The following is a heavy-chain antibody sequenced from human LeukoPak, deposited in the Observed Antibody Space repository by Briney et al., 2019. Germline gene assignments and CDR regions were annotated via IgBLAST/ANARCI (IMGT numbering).Heavy chain of an antibody. J-gene: IGHJ4*02. V-gene: IGHV3-23*01. CDR1: GFTFSSYA. Sequence: PGGSLRLSCAASGFTFSSYAMSWVRQAPGEGLEWVLAISGSGGSTYYADSVKGWFTISRDNSKNTLYLQMNSLRAEDTAVYYCAKEAYCGGDCYFDYWGQGTLVTVSS. CDR2: ISGSGGST. CDR3: AKEAYCGGDCYFDY. D-gene: IGHD2-21*02.